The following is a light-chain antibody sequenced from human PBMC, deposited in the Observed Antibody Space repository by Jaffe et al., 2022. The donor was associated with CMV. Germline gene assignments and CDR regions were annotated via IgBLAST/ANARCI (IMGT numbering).Light chain of an antibody. J-gene: IGKJ3*01. CDR2: GAS. V-gene: IGKV3-15*01. CDR1: QSVSSN. CDR3: QQYKWGPRFT. Sequence: EIVMTQSPATLSVSPGERATLSCRASQSVSSNLAWYQQKPGQAPRLLIYGASTRATGIPARFSGSGSGTEFTLTISSLQSEDFAVYYCQQYKWGPRFTFGPGTKVDIK.